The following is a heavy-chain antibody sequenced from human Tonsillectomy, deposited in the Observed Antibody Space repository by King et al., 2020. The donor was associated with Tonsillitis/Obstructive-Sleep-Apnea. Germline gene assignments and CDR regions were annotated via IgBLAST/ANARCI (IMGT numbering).Heavy chain of an antibody. J-gene: IGHJ5*02. CDR3: ARHGTRSSRWSLTPRPNWFDP. D-gene: IGHD6-13*01. CDR1: GGSFSGYY. Sequence: VQLQQWGAGLLKPSETLSLTCAVYGGSFSGYYWSWIRQPPGKGLEWIGEINHSGSTNYNPSLMSRVTISVDTSKNQFSLKLSSVTAADTAVYYCARHGTRSSRWSLTPRPNWFDPWGQGTLVTVSS. CDR2: INHSGST. V-gene: IGHV4-34*01.